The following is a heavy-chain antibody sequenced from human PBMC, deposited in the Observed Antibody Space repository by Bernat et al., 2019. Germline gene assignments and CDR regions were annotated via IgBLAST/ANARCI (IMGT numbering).Heavy chain of an antibody. Sequence: QVQLQQWGAGLLKPSETLSLTCTVSGGSISSSSYYWGWIRQPPGKGLEWIGSIYYSGSTYYNPSLKSRVTISVDTSKNQFSLKLSSVTAADTAVYYCARAPATMIVVDNYFDYWGQGTLVTVSS. CDR3: ARAPATMIVVDNYFDY. J-gene: IGHJ4*02. D-gene: IGHD3-22*01. V-gene: IGHV4-39*01. CDR1: GGSISSSSYY. CDR2: IYYSGST.